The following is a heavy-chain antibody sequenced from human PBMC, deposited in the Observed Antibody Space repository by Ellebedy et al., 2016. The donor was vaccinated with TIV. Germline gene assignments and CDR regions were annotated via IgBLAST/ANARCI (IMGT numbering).Heavy chain of an antibody. D-gene: IGHD2/OR15-2a*01. CDR3: ATNRGEGGLLSFFDF. V-gene: IGHV3-21*06. CDR1: GLIFETST. J-gene: IGHJ4*02. CDR2: ISGDLQYV. Sequence: PGGSLRLSCAASGLIFETSTMNWVRQAPGKGLEWVSSISGDLQYVNFTDSVKGRFTISRDTAKNSMSLQMDSLRSEDTAIYYCATNRGEGGLLSFFDFWGQGAPVTVSS.